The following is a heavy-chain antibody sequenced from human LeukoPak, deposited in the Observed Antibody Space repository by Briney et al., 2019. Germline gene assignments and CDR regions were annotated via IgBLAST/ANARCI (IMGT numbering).Heavy chain of an antibody. CDR3: ARVYYSNSYDYWYFDL. CDR1: GGSISSSY. D-gene: IGHD6-13*01. V-gene: IGHV4-59*01. Sequence: SETLSLTCTVSGGSISSSYWSWIRQPPGKGLEWIAYIYYSGSTNYNPSLKSRVTISVDTSKNQFSLELSSVTAADTAVYYCARVYYSNSYDYWYFDLWGRGTLVTVSS. CDR2: IYYSGST. J-gene: IGHJ2*01.